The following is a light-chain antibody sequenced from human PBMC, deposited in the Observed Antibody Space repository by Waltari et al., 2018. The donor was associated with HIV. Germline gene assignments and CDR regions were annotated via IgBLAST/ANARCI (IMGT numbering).Light chain of an antibody. CDR1: QSINNW. CDR2: KAS. CDR3: QQYNSYPWT. V-gene: IGKV1-5*03. J-gene: IGKJ1*01. Sequence: DIQMTQSPSTLSASVGDRVTITCRASQSINNWLAWYQQKPGKAPDLLIYKASSLESGVPSRFSGSGSGTEFTLTISSLQPDDSATYYCQQYNSYPWTFGQGTKVEIK.